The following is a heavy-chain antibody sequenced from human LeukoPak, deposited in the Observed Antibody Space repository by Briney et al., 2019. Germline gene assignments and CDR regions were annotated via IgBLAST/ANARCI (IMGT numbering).Heavy chain of an antibody. CDR2: IYYSGST. V-gene: IGHV4-59*01. D-gene: IGHD4-11*01. CDR1: GGSISSYY. CDR3: ARSVDYWRYFDY. Sequence: SETLSLTCTVSGGSISSYYWSWIRQLPGKGLEWIGYIYYSGSTNYNSPLKSRVTISVDTSKNQFSLKLSSVTAADTAVYYCARSVDYWRYFDYWGQGTLVTVSS. J-gene: IGHJ4*02.